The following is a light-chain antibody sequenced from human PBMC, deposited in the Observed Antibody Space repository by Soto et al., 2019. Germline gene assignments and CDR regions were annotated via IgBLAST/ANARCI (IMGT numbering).Light chain of an antibody. V-gene: IGLV4-69*01. J-gene: IGLJ2*01. CDR2: LNSDGSH. CDR3: QTRGTGIPYVV. Sequence: QSVLTQSPSASASLGASVKLTCTLSSGHSSYAIAWHQQQPEKGPRYLMKLNSDGSHSKGDGIPDRFSGSSSGAERYLTISSLQSEDEADYYCQTRGTGIPYVVFGGGTKLTVL. CDR1: SGHSSYA.